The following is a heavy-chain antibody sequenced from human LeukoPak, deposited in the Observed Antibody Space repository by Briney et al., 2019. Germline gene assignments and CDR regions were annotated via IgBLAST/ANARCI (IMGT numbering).Heavy chain of an antibody. CDR1: GFSFSDYD. D-gene: IGHD2-21*01. CDR2: IGTLSDT. V-gene: IGHV3-13*01. J-gene: IGHJ5*02. Sequence: PGGSLRLSCAASGFSFSDYDMHWVRQPAGKGLEWVSAIGTLSDTYYPDSVRGRFTISRENAKNSLSLQMNNLRVGDTAVYYCVRGCMYCGWKTYFDPWGQGTLVTVSS. CDR3: VRGCMYCGWKTYFDP.